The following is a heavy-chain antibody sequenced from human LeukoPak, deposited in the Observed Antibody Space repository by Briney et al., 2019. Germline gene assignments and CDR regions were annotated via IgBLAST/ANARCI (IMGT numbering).Heavy chain of an antibody. V-gene: IGHV4-4*02. CDR3: ARMVVGATPQLFDY. CDR1: GGSISSSNW. CDR2: IYHSGST. D-gene: IGHD1-26*01. J-gene: IGHJ4*02. Sequence: MASETLSLTCAVSGGSISSSNWWSWVRQPPGKGLEWIGEIYHSGSTNYNPSLKSRVTISVDTSKNQFSLKLSSVTAADTAVYYCARMVVGATPQLFDYWGQGTLVTVSS.